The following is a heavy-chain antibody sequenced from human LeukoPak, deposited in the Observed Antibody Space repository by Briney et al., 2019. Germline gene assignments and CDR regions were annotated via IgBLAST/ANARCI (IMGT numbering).Heavy chain of an antibody. D-gene: IGHD6-19*01. V-gene: IGHV4-61*01. CDR1: GGSVSSGSFY. CDR2: IYYSGNT. J-gene: IGHJ4*02. Sequence: SETLSLTCTVSGGSVSSGSFYWSWIRQPPGRGLEWIGHIYYSGNTNYNPSLKGRVTMSLDTSKNQFSLKLSSVTAADTAVYYCARQAVAPDYWGQGILVTVSS. CDR3: ARQAVAPDY.